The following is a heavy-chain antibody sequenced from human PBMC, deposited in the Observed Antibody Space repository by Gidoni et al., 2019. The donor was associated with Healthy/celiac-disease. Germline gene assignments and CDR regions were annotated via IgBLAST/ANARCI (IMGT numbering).Heavy chain of an antibody. CDR1: GYTFTSYA. D-gene: IGHD4-17*01. V-gene: IGHV7-4-1*02. Sequence: QVQLVQSGSELKKPGASVKVSCKASGYTFTSYAMNWVRQAPGQGLEWMGWLNTNTGNPTYAQVFTGRFVFSSDTSVSTPYLQTSSLNAEDTAVYYCASGSGYGDYPLFNYWGQGTLVTVSS. CDR2: LNTNTGNP. CDR3: ASGSGYGDYPLFNY. J-gene: IGHJ4*02.